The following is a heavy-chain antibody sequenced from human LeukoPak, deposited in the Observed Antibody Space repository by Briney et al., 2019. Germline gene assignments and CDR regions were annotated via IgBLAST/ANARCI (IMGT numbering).Heavy chain of an antibody. V-gene: IGHV1-2*02. J-gene: IGHJ4*02. CDR3: ARDDATLYYGDYAFFDY. CDR1: GYTFTGYY. D-gene: IGHD4-17*01. Sequence: ASVKVSCKASGYTFTGYYMHWVRQAPGQGLEWMGWINPNSGGTNYAQKFQGRVTMTRDTSISTAYMELSRLRSDDTAVYYCARDDATLYYGDYAFFDYWGQGTLVTVSS. CDR2: INPNSGGT.